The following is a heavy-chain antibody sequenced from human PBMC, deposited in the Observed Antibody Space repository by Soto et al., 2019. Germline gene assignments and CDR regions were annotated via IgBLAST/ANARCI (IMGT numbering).Heavy chain of an antibody. J-gene: IGHJ6*02. CDR2: ISYDGSNK. CDR1: GFTFSSYA. CDR3: ARETTVTTYYYYGMDV. Sequence: GGSLRLSCAASGFTFSSYAMHWVRQAPGKGLEWVAVISYDGSNKYYADSVKGRFTISRDNSKNTLYLQMNSLRAEDTAVYYCARETTVTTYYYYGMDVWGQGTTVTVSS. D-gene: IGHD4-17*01. V-gene: IGHV3-30-3*01.